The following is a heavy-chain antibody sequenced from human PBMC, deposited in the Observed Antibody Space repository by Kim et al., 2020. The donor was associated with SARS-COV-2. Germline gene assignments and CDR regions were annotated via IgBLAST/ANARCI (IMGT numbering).Heavy chain of an antibody. Sequence: GGSLRLSCAASGFTFSSFGMHWVRQAPGKELEWVAVIWFDGSNKYYADSVKGRFTISRDNSKNTLYLQMNSLRAEDTAVYYCARDVPFAAAGTDAFDIWGQGKMVTVSS. CDR2: IWFDGSNK. D-gene: IGHD6-13*01. J-gene: IGHJ3*02. CDR3: ARDVPFAAAGTDAFDI. V-gene: IGHV3-33*01. CDR1: GFTFSSFG.